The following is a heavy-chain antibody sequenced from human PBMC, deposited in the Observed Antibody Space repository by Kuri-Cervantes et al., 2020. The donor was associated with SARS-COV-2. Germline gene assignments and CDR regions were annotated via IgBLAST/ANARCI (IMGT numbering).Heavy chain of an antibody. J-gene: IGHJ5*02. D-gene: IGHD3-22*01. CDR1: GFTFSSYS. V-gene: IGHV3-21*01. Sequence: GGSLRLSCAASGFTFSSYSMNWVRQAPGKGLEWVSSISSSSSYIYYADSVKGRFTISRDNAKNSLYLQMNSLRAEDTAVYYCARAYYYDSSGYYSNWFDPWGQGTPVTVSS. CDR3: ARAYYYDSSGYYSNWFDP. CDR2: ISSSSSYI.